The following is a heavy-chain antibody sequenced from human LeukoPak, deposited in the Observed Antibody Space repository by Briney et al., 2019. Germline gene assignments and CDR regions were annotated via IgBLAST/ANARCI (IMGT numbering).Heavy chain of an antibody. V-gene: IGHV3-64*01. CDR2: IIGDGSAK. CDR1: GFTFSSYP. J-gene: IGHJ4*02. D-gene: IGHD6-19*01. Sequence: HPGGSLRLSRTASGFTFSSYPMHWVRQAPGQGLEFVSSIIGDGSAKFYANSVKGRFTTSRDNSKNTLYLQMGSLRPEDTAVYYCARDFPSGWTFDNWGQGTLVTVSS. CDR3: ARDFPSGWTFDN.